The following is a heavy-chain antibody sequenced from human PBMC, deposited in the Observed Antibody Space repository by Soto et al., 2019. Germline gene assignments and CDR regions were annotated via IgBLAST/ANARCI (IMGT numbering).Heavy chain of an antibody. CDR2: ISSSSSYI. V-gene: IGHV3-21*01. D-gene: IGHD4-4*01. Sequence: GGSLRLSCAASGFTFSSYSMNWVRQAPGKGLEWVSSISSSSSYIYYADSVKGRFTISRDNAKNSLYLQMNSLRAEDTAVYYCARSILRQSTVRWFDPWGQGTLVTVSS. CDR1: GFTFSSYS. CDR3: ARSILRQSTVRWFDP. J-gene: IGHJ5*02.